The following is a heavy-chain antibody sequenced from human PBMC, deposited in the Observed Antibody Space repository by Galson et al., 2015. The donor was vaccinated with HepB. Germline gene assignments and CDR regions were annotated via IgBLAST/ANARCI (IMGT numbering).Heavy chain of an antibody. CDR2: ISAYNGNT. D-gene: IGHD2-15*01. CDR1: GYTFTSYG. CDR3: ARDLPDIVVVVAAPDDAFDI. V-gene: IGHV1-18*01. J-gene: IGHJ3*02. Sequence: SVKVSCKASGYTFTSYGISWVRQAPGQGLEWMGWISAYNGNTNYAQKLQGRVTMTTDTSTSTAYMELRSLRSDDTAVYYCARDLPDIVVVVAAPDDAFDIWGQGTMVTVSS.